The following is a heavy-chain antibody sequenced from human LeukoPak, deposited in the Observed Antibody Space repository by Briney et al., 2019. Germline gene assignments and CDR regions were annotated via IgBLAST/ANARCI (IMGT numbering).Heavy chain of an antibody. J-gene: IGHJ4*02. V-gene: IGHV1-69*05. CDR2: IIPIFGTA. Sequence: SVKVSCKASGGTFSSYAISWVRQAPGQGLEWMGGIIPIFGTANYAQKFQGRATITTDESTSTAYMELSSLRSEDTAVYYCAREDDILTGDYRLDYRGQGTLVTVSS. D-gene: IGHD3-9*01. CDR1: GGTFSSYA. CDR3: AREDDILTGDYRLDY.